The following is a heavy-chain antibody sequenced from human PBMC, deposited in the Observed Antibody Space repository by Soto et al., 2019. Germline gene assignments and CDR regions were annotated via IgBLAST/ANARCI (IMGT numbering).Heavy chain of an antibody. V-gene: IGHV6-1*01. CDR1: GDSVSSNSAA. CDR2: TYYRSKWYN. D-gene: IGHD3-10*01. Sequence: PSQTLSLTCAISGDSVSSNSAAWNWIRQSPSRGLEWLGRTYYRSKWYNDSAVSVESRITINPDPSKNQFSLQLNSVTPDDTAIYYCARGLNYYDSGSPSYGMDVWGQGTTVTASS. CDR3: ARGLNYYDSGSPSYGMDV. J-gene: IGHJ6*02.